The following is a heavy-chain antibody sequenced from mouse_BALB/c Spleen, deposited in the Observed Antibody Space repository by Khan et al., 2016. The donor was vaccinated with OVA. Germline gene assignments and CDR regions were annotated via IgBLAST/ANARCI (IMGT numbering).Heavy chain of an antibody. V-gene: IGHV1S81*02. CDR2: INPNNGGT. CDR1: GYTFTSYY. Sequence: VQLQESGAELVKPGASVRLSCKASGYTFTSYYLYWVKQRPGQGLEWIGDINPNNGGTNFNEKFRTKATLTVDKSSTTAYLELSRLTSDDSAVYYCTSSGYGTFAYWGQGTLVTVSA. J-gene: IGHJ3*01. D-gene: IGHD1-1*02. CDR3: TSSGYGTFAY.